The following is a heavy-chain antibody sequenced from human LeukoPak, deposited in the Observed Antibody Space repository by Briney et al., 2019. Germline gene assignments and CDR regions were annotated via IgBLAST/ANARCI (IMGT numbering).Heavy chain of an antibody. CDR1: GFTFSTYG. D-gene: IGHD2-2*01. CDR3: ARDLVPAAPPGYYYYMDV. CDR2: IRYDGSNK. V-gene: IGHV3-30*02. Sequence: GGFLRLPCAASGFTFSTYGIHWVRQAPGKGLEWVAFIRYDGSNKYYADSVKGRFTISRDNSKNTLYLQMNSLRTEDTAVYYCARDLVPAAPPGYYYYMDVWGKVTTVTVSS. J-gene: IGHJ6*03.